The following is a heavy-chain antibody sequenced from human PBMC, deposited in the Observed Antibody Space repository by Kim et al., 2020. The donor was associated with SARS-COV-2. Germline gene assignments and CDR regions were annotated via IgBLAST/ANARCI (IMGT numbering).Heavy chain of an antibody. J-gene: IGHJ4*02. CDR1: GYTFTSYA. CDR3: ASSALKGGVTTSGPFDY. CDR2: INAGNGNT. V-gene: IGHV1-3*01. Sequence: ASVKVSCKASGYTFTSYAMHWVRQAPGQRLEWMGWINAGNGNTKYSQKFQGRVTITRDTSASTAYMELSSLRSEDTAVYYCASSALKGGVTTSGPFDYWGQGTLVTVSS. D-gene: IGHD4-17*01.